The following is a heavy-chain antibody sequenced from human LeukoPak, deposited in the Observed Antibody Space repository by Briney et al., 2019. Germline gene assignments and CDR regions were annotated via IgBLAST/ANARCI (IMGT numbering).Heavy chain of an antibody. J-gene: IGHJ3*02. V-gene: IGHV1-69*04. CDR1: GGTFSSYA. CDR3: ARVTRDIVVVPAAQDDAFDI. D-gene: IGHD2-2*01. Sequence: SVKVSCKASGGTFSSYAISWVRQAPGQGLEWMGRIIPILGIANYAQKFQGRVTITADKSTSTAYMELSSLRSEDTAVYYCARVTRDIVVVPAAQDDAFDIWGQGTMVTVSS. CDR2: IIPILGIA.